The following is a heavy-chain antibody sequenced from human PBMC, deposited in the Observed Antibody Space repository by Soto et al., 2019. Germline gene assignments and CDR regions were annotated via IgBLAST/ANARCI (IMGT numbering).Heavy chain of an antibody. CDR2: VSAYNGER. D-gene: IGHD6-6*01. Sequence: QVQLVQSGAEVKKPGASVKVSCKASGYTFTNYGINWVRQAPGQGLEWLGWVSAYNGERRYAQRVQARVIMTTDTSTTTAYMKLRSLRSDDTAVYYCSRGTSIPASGDYWGQGTLVTFSS. J-gene: IGHJ4*01. CDR1: GYTFTNYG. V-gene: IGHV1-18*01. CDR3: SRGTSIPASGDY.